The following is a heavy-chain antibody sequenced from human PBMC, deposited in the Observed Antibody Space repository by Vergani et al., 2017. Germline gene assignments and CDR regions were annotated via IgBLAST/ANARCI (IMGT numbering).Heavy chain of an antibody. CDR1: GYSISSGYY. CDR3: ARRPSAVRGVFDY. D-gene: IGHD3-10*01. V-gene: IGHV4-38-2*01. CDR2: INHSGST. J-gene: IGHJ4*02. Sequence: QVQLQESGPGLVKPSETLSLTCAVSGYSISSGYYWGWIRQPPGKGLEWIGSINHSGSTYYNPSLKSRVTISVDTSKNQFSLKLSSVTAPDTAVYYCARRPSAVRGVFDYWGQGTLVSVSS.